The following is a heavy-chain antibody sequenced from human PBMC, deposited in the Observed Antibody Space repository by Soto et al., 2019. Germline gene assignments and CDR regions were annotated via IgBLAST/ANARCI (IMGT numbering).Heavy chain of an antibody. CDR3: ARLRDILTGYGYYYYGMDV. Sequence: TSETLSLTCTVSGGSISSSSYYWGWIRQPPGKGLEWIGSIYYSGSTYYNPSLKSRVTISVDTSKNQFSLKLSSVTAADTAVYYCARLRDILTGYGYYYYGMDVWGQGTTVTVSS. V-gene: IGHV4-39*01. CDR1: GGSISSSSYY. CDR2: IYYSGST. J-gene: IGHJ6*02. D-gene: IGHD3-9*01.